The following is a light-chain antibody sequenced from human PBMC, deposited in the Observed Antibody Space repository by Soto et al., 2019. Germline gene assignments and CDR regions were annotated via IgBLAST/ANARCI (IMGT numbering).Light chain of an antibody. J-gene: IGKJ4*01. CDR3: QQSYSTPLT. Sequence: IQLTQSPSSLSASVGDRVTITCRASQDSTKYLAWYQQKPGKAPNLLIYDASTLHSGVPSRFSGSGSGTDFTLTISSLQPEDFATYYCQQSYSTPLTFGGGTKVDIK. CDR1: QDSTKY. CDR2: DAS. V-gene: IGKV1-39*01.